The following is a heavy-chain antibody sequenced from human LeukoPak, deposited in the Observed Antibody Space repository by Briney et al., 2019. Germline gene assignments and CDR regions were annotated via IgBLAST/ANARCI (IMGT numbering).Heavy chain of an antibody. CDR3: ASGRTVMAYQRSNCFDP. Sequence: GSSVKVSCKASGGTFSSYAISWVRQAPGQGLEWMGGIIPIFGTANYAQKFQGRVTITTDESTSTAYMELSSLRSEDTAVYYCASGRTVMAYQRSNCFDPRGQGTLVTVSS. J-gene: IGHJ5*02. V-gene: IGHV1-69*05. CDR2: IIPIFGTA. CDR1: GGTFSSYA. D-gene: IGHD4-11*01.